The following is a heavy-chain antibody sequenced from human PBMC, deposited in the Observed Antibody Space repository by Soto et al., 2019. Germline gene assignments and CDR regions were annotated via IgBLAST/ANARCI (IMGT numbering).Heavy chain of an antibody. D-gene: IGHD3-10*01. CDR3: AGTSWFGELPYYYYGMDV. CDR2: IYYSGST. CDR1: GGSVSRYY. J-gene: IGHJ6*02. Sequence: PSETLSLTCTVSGGSVSRYYWSWIRQPQGKGLEWIGYIYYSGSTNYYPSLKSRVTISVDTSKNQFSLKLSSVTAADTAVYYCAGTSWFGELPYYYYGMDVWGQGTTVTVSS. V-gene: IGHV4-59*02.